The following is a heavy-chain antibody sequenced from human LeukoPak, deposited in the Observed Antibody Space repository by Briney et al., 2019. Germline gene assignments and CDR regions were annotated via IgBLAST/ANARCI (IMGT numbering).Heavy chain of an antibody. CDR1: GIALSNYG. J-gene: IGHJ4*02. CDR2: ITGSGGST. Sequence: PGGSLRLSCAVSGIALSNYGMSWVRQAQGKGLEWVAGITGSGGSTNYADSVKGRFTISRDNPKNTLYLQMKSLRAEDTAVYFCAKRGVVIRVILVGFHKEAYYFDSWGQGALVTVSS. V-gene: IGHV3-23*01. CDR3: AKRGVVIRVILVGFHKEAYYFDS. D-gene: IGHD3-22*01.